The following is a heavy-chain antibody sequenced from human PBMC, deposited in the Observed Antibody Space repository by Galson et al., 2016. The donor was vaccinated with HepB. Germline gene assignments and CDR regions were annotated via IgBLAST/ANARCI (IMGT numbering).Heavy chain of an antibody. CDR2: VSHSGST. CDR1: GGSISSYF. CDR3: ARGGYGGNDFDY. V-gene: IGHV4-59*01. Sequence: SETLSLTCTVSGGSISSYFWSWIRQPPGKGLEWLGYVSHSGSTNYNPSLKSRVTISLNTSKKQFSLRVTSVTAADTAVYYCARGGYGGNDFDYWGQGALVTVSS. J-gene: IGHJ4*02. D-gene: IGHD4-23*01.